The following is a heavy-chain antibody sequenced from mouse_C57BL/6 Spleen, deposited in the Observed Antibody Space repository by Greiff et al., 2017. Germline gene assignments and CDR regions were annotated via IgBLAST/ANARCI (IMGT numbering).Heavy chain of an antibody. Sequence: QVQLQQPGAELVMPGASVKLSCKASGYTFTSYWMHWVKQRPGQGLEWIGEIDPSDSSTNYNQKFKGKSTLTVDKSSSTAYMQLSSLTSEDSAVYYCARRDYYGSSSAWFAYWGQGTLVTVSA. CDR3: ARRDYYGSSSAWFAY. J-gene: IGHJ3*01. CDR1: GYTFTSYW. CDR2: IDPSDSST. D-gene: IGHD1-1*01. V-gene: IGHV1-69*01.